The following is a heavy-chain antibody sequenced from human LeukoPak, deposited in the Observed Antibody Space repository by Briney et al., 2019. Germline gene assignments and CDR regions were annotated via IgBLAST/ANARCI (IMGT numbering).Heavy chain of an antibody. CDR3: AGLVGRYSSGLYYYYFDY. Sequence: SETLSLTCTVSGDSIDSLDLWSWVRQPPGEGLEWIGEMYLSGTTHSNPSVKSRVTISIDKSKNQFFLNLSSVTAADTAVYYCAGLVGRYSSGLYYYYFDYWGQGTLVTVSS. D-gene: IGHD3-22*01. V-gene: IGHV4-4*02. CDR1: GDSIDSLDL. CDR2: MYLSGTT. J-gene: IGHJ4*02.